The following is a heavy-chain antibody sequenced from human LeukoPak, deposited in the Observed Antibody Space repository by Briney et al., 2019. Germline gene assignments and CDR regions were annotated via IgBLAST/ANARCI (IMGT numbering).Heavy chain of an antibody. D-gene: IGHD3-22*01. Sequence: PSETPSLTCTVSGGSISSYYWSWIRQPAGKGLEWIGRIYTSGSTNYNPSLKSRVTMSVDTSKNQFSLKLSSVTAADTAVYYCARDRWRYYDSSGYYSYFDYWGQGTLVTVSS. CDR2: IYTSGST. CDR1: GGSISSYY. V-gene: IGHV4-4*07. CDR3: ARDRWRYYDSSGYYSYFDY. J-gene: IGHJ4*02.